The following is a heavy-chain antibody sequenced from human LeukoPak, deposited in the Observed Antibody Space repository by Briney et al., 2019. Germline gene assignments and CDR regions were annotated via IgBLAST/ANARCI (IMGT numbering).Heavy chain of an antibody. CDR1: GGSISSSSYY. Sequence: SETLSLTCTVSGGSISSSSYYWGWIRQPQGKGLEWIGSIYYSGSTYYNPSLKSRVTISVDTSKNQFSLKLSSVTAADTAVYYCARRQTYCSSTSCLYWFDPWGQGTLVTVSS. D-gene: IGHD2-2*01. CDR3: ARRQTYCSSTSCLYWFDP. J-gene: IGHJ5*02. V-gene: IGHV4-39*01. CDR2: IYYSGST.